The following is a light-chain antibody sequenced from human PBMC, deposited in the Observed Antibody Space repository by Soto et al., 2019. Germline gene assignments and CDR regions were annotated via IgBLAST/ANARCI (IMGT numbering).Light chain of an antibody. V-gene: IGLV2-14*01. Sequence: QSGLTQPGSVSGSPGQSITISCTGTNSDVGNYNFVSWYQQHPGTAPKLMIFGVSNRPSGVSNRFSGSKSGNTASLIISGLQAEDEADYFCTSYTRSSTLRVFGTGTKVTVL. CDR2: GVS. CDR1: NSDVGNYNF. CDR3: TSYTRSSTLRV. J-gene: IGLJ1*01.